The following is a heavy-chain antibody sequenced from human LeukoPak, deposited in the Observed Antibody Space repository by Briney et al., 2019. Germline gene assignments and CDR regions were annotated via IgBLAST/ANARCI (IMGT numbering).Heavy chain of an antibody. CDR1: GISFRSYG. V-gene: IGHV3-30*02. CDR2: IWYDASNK. D-gene: IGHD6-13*01. CDR3: AKDRDSSSWYDYFDY. Sequence: GGSLRLSCAASGISFRSYGMHWVRQAPGKGLEWVTFIWYDASNKYYAESVKGRFTISRDNSRNTVFLQMNSLRAEDTAIYYCAKDRDSSSWYDYFDYWGQGTLVTVSS. J-gene: IGHJ4*02.